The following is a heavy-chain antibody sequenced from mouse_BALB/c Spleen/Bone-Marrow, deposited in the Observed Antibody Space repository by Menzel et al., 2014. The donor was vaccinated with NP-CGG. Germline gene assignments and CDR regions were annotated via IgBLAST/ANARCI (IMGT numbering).Heavy chain of an antibody. D-gene: IGHD3-2*02. CDR3: ARVTSSAVGAMDY. CDR2: IWAGGST. Sequence: VQLQQSGPGLVAPSQSLPITCTVSGFSLTNYGVHWVRQPPGKGLEWLGVIWAGGSTNYNSALMSRLSISKDNSKSQVFLKMNSLQTDDTAMYYCARVTSSAVGAMDYWGQGTSVTVSS. V-gene: IGHV2-9*02. CDR1: GFSLTNYG. J-gene: IGHJ4*01.